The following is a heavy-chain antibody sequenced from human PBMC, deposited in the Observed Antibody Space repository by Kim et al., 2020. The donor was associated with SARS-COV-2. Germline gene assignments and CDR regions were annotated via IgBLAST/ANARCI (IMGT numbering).Heavy chain of an antibody. CDR1: GGTFSSHA. D-gene: IGHD3-22*01. Sequence: SVKVSCKASGGTFSSHAINWVRQAPGQGLEWMGGIIPLLGTTEYAQQFQGRVTITADELTTTTYMELSSLRSEDTAVYYCATRNYDSVGYYEYDFGMDV. J-gene: IGHJ6*01. CDR3: ATRNYDSVGYYEYDFGMDV. CDR2: IIPLLGTT. V-gene: IGHV1-69*13.